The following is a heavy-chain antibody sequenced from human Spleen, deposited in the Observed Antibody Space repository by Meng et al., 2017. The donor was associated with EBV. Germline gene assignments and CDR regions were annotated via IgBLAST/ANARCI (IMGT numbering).Heavy chain of an antibody. J-gene: IGHJ5*02. CDR3: ASLTEYSSGSTS. D-gene: IGHD6-19*01. CDR1: GGTFSDYT. CDR2: ITPIFGTT. Sequence: QLQLVQSGAEVKXPXSSMKVSCKATGGTFSDYTISWVRQAPGQGLEWMAGITPIFGTTNYAQNFQDRVTISADTSTTTLSMELISLRSDDTAVYYCASLTEYSSGSTSSGQGTLVTVAS. V-gene: IGHV1-69*06.